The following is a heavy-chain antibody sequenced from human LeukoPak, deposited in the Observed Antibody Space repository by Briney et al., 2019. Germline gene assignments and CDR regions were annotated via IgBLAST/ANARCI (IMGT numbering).Heavy chain of an antibody. CDR3: ARAIAAAGTGAFDI. CDR1: GGSFSGYY. V-gene: IGHV4-34*01. D-gene: IGHD6-13*01. Sequence: SETLSLTCAVYGGSFSGYYWSWIRKPPGKGLEWIGEINHSGSTNYNPSLNSRVTISVYTSKNQFSLKLSSVTAADKAVYYCARAIAAAGTGAFDIWGQGTMVTVSS. CDR2: INHSGST. J-gene: IGHJ3*02.